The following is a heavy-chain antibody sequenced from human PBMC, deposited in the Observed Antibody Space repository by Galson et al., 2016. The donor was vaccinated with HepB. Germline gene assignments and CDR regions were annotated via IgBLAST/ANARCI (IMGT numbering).Heavy chain of an antibody. Sequence: SLRLSCAASGFTFSNYDMSWVRQAPGKGLEWVSGISNSGGSTYYVDSVKGRFTISRDNSKNTMSLQMNSLRAEDTAVYYCAKDRPNYSEDYWGQGTLVTVSS. CDR2: ISNSGGST. CDR3: AKDRPNYSEDY. J-gene: IGHJ4*02. V-gene: IGHV3-23*01. D-gene: IGHD3-22*01. CDR1: GFTFSNYD.